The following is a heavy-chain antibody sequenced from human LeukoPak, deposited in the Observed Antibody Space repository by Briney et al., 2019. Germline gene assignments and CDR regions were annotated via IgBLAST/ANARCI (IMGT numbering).Heavy chain of an antibody. J-gene: IGHJ3*02. Sequence: GESLKISCKGSGYSFTSYWIGWVRQMPGKGLEWMGIIYPGDSDTRYSPSSQGQVTISADKSISTAYLQWSSLKASDTAMYYCATRVYCSGGSCYRDAFDIWGQGTMVTVSS. D-gene: IGHD2-15*01. CDR2: IYPGDSDT. CDR3: ATRVYCSGGSCYRDAFDI. CDR1: GYSFTSYW. V-gene: IGHV5-51*01.